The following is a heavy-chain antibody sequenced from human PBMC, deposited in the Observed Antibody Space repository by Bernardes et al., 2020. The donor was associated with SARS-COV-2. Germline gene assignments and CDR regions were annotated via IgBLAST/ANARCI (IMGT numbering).Heavy chain of an antibody. J-gene: IGHJ5*02. V-gene: IGHV1-18*01. Sequence: ASVKVSCKASGYTFTSYVIIWVRQAPGQGLEWMGWISADNVNTNYAQKFQGRVTMTTDTSTSTAYMELRSLRSDDTAVYYCATVVAYSYGGGWFDPWGQGTLVTVSS. D-gene: IGHD5-18*01. CDR3: ATVVAYSYGGGWFDP. CDR1: GYTFTSYV. CDR2: ISADNVNT.